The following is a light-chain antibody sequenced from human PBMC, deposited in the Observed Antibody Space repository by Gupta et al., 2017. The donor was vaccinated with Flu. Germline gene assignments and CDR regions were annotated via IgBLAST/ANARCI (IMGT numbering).Light chain of an antibody. CDR1: QSVGSF. CDR3: QQRNNWPPVFT. V-gene: IGKV3-11*01. CDR2: DAS. Sequence: EIVLTQSPATLSLSPGERATLSCRASQSVGSFLAWYQQKPGQAPRLLIYDASNRATGIPARFRGRGSGTDFTLTISSLGPEDFAVYYCQQRNNWPPVFTFGQGTKVEIK. J-gene: IGKJ2*01.